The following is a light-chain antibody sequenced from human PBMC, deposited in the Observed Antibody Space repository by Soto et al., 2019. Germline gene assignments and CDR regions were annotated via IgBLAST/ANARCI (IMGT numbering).Light chain of an antibody. CDR3: CSYAGDSSWV. V-gene: IGLV2-23*01. Sequence: QSALTQPASVSGSPGQSITISCTGTSSDVGSYNLVSWYQHHPGKAPKLMIYEGSKRPSGVSNRSSGSKSGNTASLTISGLQAEDEADYYCCSYAGDSSWVFGGGTKLTVL. CDR1: SSDVGSYNL. J-gene: IGLJ3*02. CDR2: EGS.